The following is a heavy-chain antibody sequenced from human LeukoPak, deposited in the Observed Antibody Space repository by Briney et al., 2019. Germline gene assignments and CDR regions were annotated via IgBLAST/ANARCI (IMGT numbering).Heavy chain of an antibody. V-gene: IGHV4-39*01. Sequence: PSETLSLTCTASGGSISSSSYYWGWIRQPPGKGLEWIGSIYYSGSTYYNPSLKSRVTISVDTSKNQFSLKPSSVTAADTAVYYCARTVEMATIYYFDYWGQGTLVTVSS. J-gene: IGHJ4*02. CDR2: IYYSGST. D-gene: IGHD5-24*01. CDR1: GGSISSSSYY. CDR3: ARTVEMATIYYFDY.